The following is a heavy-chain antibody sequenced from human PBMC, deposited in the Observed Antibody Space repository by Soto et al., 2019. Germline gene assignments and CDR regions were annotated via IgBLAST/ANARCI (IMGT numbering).Heavy chain of an antibody. V-gene: IGHV1-69*13. J-gene: IGHJ6*02. D-gene: IGHD2-2*01. CDR2: IIPIFGTA. CDR1: GYTFTSYY. Sequence: SVKVSCKASGYTFTSYYMHWVRQAPGQGLEWMGGIIPIFGTANYAQKFQGRVTITADESTSTAYMELSSLRSEDTAVYYCASLIVVVPAAPYYYGMDVWGQGTTVTVSS. CDR3: ASLIVVVPAAPYYYGMDV.